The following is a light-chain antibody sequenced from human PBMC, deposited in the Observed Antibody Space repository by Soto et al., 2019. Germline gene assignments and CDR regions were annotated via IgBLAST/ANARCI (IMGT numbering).Light chain of an antibody. CDR3: QQYNNWPLT. J-gene: IGKJ1*01. Sequence: IVIGNSPVTLSVSPMERATLSCRSSQSISDTLAWYQQKPGQAPRPLIHGASTRAPGFPARFSGSGSGTDFTLTISSLQSEDFAVYSCQQYNNWPLTLGQGTKV. CDR1: QSISDT. CDR2: GAS. V-gene: IGKV3-15*01.